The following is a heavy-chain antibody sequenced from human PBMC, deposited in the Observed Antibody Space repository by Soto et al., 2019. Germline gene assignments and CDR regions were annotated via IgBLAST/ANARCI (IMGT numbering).Heavy chain of an antibody. Sequence: GASVKVSCKAFGFTYTSYAMHWVRQAPGQRLEWMGWVHAGNGNTKYSPKFQGRVNITRDTTASTAYMELSRLRSEDTAVYYCARSIVVVTALDYWGQGTLVTVSS. J-gene: IGHJ4*02. CDR2: VHAGNGNT. CDR3: ARSIVVVTALDY. CDR1: GFTYTSYA. D-gene: IGHD2-21*02. V-gene: IGHV1-3*01.